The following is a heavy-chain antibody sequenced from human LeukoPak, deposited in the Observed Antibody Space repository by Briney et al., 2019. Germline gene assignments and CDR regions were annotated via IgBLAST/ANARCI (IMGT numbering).Heavy chain of an antibody. Sequence: PGGSLRLSCAASGFTFSSYEMNWVRQAPGKGLEWVSYISSSGSTIYYADSVKGRSTISRDNAKNSLYLQMNSLRAEDTAVYYCARDIGYCSGGSCADYMDVWGKGTTVTVSS. V-gene: IGHV3-48*03. CDR1: GFTFSSYE. D-gene: IGHD2-15*01. CDR2: ISSSGSTI. J-gene: IGHJ6*03. CDR3: ARDIGYCSGGSCADYMDV.